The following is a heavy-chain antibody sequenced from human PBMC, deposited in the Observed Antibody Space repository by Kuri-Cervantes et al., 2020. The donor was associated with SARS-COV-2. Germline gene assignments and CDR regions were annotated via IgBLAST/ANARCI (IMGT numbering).Heavy chain of an antibody. CDR2: ISGSGGST. V-gene: IGHV3-23*01. Sequence: GESLKISCAASGFTFSSYAMSWVRQAPGKGLEWVSAISGSGGSTYYADSVKGRFTISRDNSKNTLYLQMNSRIAEDTAVYYCAKERRYSYGCLDYWGQGTLVTVSS. D-gene: IGHD5-18*01. CDR1: GFTFSSYA. CDR3: AKERRYSYGCLDY. J-gene: IGHJ4*02.